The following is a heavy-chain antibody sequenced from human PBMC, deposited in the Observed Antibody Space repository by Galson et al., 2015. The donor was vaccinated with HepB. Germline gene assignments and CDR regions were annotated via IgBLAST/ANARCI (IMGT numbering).Heavy chain of an antibody. V-gene: IGHV1-2*06. D-gene: IGHD6-13*01. J-gene: IGHJ4*02. CDR3: ARVLEGSSSWLFDY. Sequence: SVKVSCKASGYTFTGYYMHWVRQAPGQGLEWMGRINPNSGGTNYAQKFQGRVTMTRDTSISTAYMELSRLRSDDTAVYYCARVLEGSSSWLFDYWGQGTLVTVSS. CDR1: GYTFTGYY. CDR2: INPNSGGT.